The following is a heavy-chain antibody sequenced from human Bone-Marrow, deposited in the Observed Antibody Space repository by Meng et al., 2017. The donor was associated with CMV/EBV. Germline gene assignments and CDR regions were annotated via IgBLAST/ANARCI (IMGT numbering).Heavy chain of an antibody. CDR2: ISSSGSTI. D-gene: IGHD3-3*01. J-gene: IGHJ6*02. Sequence: GESLKISCSASGFTFSSYEMNWVRQAPGKGLEWVSYISSSGSTIYYAVSVKGRFTISRDNAKNSLYLQMNSLRAEDTAVYYCARDPKKYYDFWSGYYPTGDGMDVWGQGTTVTASS. V-gene: IGHV3-48*03. CDR1: GFTFSSYE. CDR3: ARDPKKYYDFWSGYYPTGDGMDV.